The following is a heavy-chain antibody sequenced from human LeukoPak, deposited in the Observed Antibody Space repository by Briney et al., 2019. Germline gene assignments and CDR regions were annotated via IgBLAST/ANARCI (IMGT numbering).Heavy chain of an antibody. D-gene: IGHD6-19*01. J-gene: IGHJ5*02. Sequence: GGSLRLSCAVSGFSVSSCPMHWVRQAPGKGLEWVAVMSFDGNSQYYGDSVKGRFTISRDNSQNTLYLEMNSLRAEDTAVYYCAKDGAGHPINWFDPWGQGTLVTVSS. V-gene: IGHV3-30-3*01. CDR1: GFSVSSCP. CDR2: MSFDGNSQ. CDR3: AKDGAGHPINWFDP.